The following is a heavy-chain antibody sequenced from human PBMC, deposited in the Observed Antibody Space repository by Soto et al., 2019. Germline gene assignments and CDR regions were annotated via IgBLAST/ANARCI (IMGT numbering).Heavy chain of an antibody. CDR2: IVVGSGNT. V-gene: IGHV1-58*01. D-gene: IGHD1-26*01. CDR3: AAVGHSGSSQAP. Sequence: QMQLVQSGPEVKKPGTSVKVSCKASGFTFTSSAVQWVRQARGQRLEWIGWIVVGSGNTNYAQKFQERVTITRDMSTSTAYMELSSLRSEDTAVDYWAAVGHSGSSQAPWGQGTMVTVSS. J-gene: IGHJ3*01. CDR1: GFTFTSSA.